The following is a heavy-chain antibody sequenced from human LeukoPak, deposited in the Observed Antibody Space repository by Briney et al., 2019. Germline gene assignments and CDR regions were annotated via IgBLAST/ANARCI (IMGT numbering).Heavy chain of an antibody. CDR2: IKQDGSEK. J-gene: IGHJ6*03. V-gene: IGHV3-7*01. D-gene: IGHD1-26*01. Sequence: GGSLRLSCAASGFTFSSYWMSWVRQAPGKGLEWVANIKQDGSEKYYVDSVKGRFTISRDNAKNSLYLQMNSLRAEDTAVYYCARDSDGSYYYYYYYYMDVSGKGTTVTVSS. CDR1: GFTFSSYW. CDR3: ARDSDGSYYYYYYYYMDV.